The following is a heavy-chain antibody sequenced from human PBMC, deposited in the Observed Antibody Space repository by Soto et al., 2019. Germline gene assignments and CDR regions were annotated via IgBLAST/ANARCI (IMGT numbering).Heavy chain of an antibody. CDR3: ARDSTPSSSDYYYCMDV. V-gene: IGHV1-3*01. CDR2: INAGNGNT. CDR1: GYTFTSYA. Sequence: GASVKVSCKASGYTFTSYAMHWVRQAPGQRLEWMGWINAGNGNTKYSQKFQGRVTITRDTSASTAYMELSSLRSEDTAVYYCARDSTPSSSDYYYCMDVWGQGTTVIVSS. J-gene: IGHJ6*02. D-gene: IGHD6-6*01.